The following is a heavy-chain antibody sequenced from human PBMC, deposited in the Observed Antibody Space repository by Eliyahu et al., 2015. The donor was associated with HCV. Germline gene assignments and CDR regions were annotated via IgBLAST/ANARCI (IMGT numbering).Heavy chain of an antibody. CDR3: ARGGDSPFDY. CDR2: IYSGGST. Sequence: EVQLVESGGGLIQXGGSLRXSCXASGFTVSSNXMXWVRQAPGKGVEWVSVIYSGGSTYYADSVKGRFTISRDNSKNTLYLQMNSLRAEDTAVYYCARGGDSPFDYWGQGTLVTVSS. V-gene: IGHV3-53*01. J-gene: IGHJ4*02. CDR1: GFTVSSNX. D-gene: IGHD4-17*01.